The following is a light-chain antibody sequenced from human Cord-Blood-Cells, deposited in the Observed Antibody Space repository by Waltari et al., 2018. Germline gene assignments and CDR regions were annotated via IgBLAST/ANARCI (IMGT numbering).Light chain of an antibody. CDR1: QDISNY. Sequence: DIQMTQYPSSLSASVGDRVTITCQASQDISNYLNWYQQKPGKAPKLLIYDASNLETGVPSRFSGIGSGTDFTFTISSLQPEDIETYYCQQYDNLPFTFGPGTKVDIK. CDR2: DAS. J-gene: IGKJ3*01. CDR3: QQYDNLPFT. V-gene: IGKV1-33*01.